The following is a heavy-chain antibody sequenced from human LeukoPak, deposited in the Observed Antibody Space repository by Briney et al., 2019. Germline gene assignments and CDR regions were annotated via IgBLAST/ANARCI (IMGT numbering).Heavy chain of an antibody. J-gene: IGHJ4*02. CDR1: GFTFSSFA. V-gene: IGHV3-23*01. CDR2: VSRDGGNT. CDR3: AKDSSSWPFY. D-gene: IGHD6-13*01. Sequence: GGSLRLSCAASGFTFSSFAMSWVRQAPGKGLEWLAGVSRDGGNTYHADSVKGRFTISRDNSRNTLYLQMSSLRDEDTAVYYCAKDSSSWPFYWGRGTLVTVSS.